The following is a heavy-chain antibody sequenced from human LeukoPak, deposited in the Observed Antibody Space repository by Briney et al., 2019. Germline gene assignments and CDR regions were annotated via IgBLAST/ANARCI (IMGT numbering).Heavy chain of an antibody. CDR1: GFTLSSYS. CDR3: ARGIAVAGDNWFDP. CDR2: ISPTGSTI. D-gene: IGHD6-19*01. J-gene: IGHJ5*02. V-gene: IGHV3-48*01. Sequence: GGSLRLSCAASGFTLSSYSMNWVRQAPGKGPEWVSYISPTGSTIYYADSVRGRFTISRSSGKNSLYLQMTSLRPEDTAMYYCARGIAVAGDNWFDPWGQGTLVTVSS.